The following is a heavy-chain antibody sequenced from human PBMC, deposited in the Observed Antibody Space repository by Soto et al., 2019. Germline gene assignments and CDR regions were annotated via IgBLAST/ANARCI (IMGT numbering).Heavy chain of an antibody. D-gene: IGHD2-2*01. CDR3: ARDPRRSICISTRCYEYGMDV. J-gene: IGHJ6*02. V-gene: IGHV3-21*01. CDR2: ISSSSSYI. CDR1: GFTFSSYS. Sequence: EVQLVESGGGLVKPGGSLRLSCAASGFTFSSYSMNWVRQAPGKGLEWVSSISSSSSYIYYADSVKGRFTISRDNAKNSLYLQMNSLRAEDTAVYYCARDPRRSICISTRCYEYGMDVLGQGPTVTVSS.